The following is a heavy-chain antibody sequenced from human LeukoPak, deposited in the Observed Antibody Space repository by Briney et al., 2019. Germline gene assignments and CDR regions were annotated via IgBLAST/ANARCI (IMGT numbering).Heavy chain of an antibody. CDR2: ISYDGSNK. J-gene: IGHJ4*02. CDR3: AGNYGDLYY. D-gene: IGHD4-17*01. V-gene: IGHV3-30*03. CDR1: GFTFSSYG. Sequence: GGSLRLSCAASGFTFSSYGMHWVCQAPGKGLEWVVVISYDGSNKYYADSVKGRFTISRDNSKNTLYLQMNSLRAEDTAVYYCAGNYGDLYYWGQGTLVTVSS.